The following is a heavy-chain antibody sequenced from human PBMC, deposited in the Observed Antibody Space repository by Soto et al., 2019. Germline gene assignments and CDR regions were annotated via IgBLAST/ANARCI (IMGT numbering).Heavy chain of an antibody. D-gene: IGHD3-10*01. V-gene: IGHV3-21*01. CDR1: GFTFSSYS. CDR3: ARDFSPRSYFDY. J-gene: IGHJ4*02. CDR2: ISSSSSYI. Sequence: EVQLLESGGGLVQPGGSLRLSCAASGFTFSSYSMNWVRQAPGKGLEWVSSISSSSSYIYYADSVKGRFTISRDNAKNSLYLQMNSLRAEDTAVYYCARDFSPRSYFDYWGQGTLVTVSS.